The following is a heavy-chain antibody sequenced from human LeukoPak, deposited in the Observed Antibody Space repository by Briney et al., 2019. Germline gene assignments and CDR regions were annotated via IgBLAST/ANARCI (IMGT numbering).Heavy chain of an antibody. CDR1: GGSISSGGYY. V-gene: IGHV4-31*03. D-gene: IGHD2-2*01. CDR3: ARDSGYCSSTSCYHGDNWFDP. J-gene: IGHJ5*02. CDR2: IYYSGST. Sequence: SETLSLTCTVSGGSISSGGYYWSWIRQHPGTGLEWIGYIYYSGSTYYNPSLKSRVTISVDTSKNQFSLKLSSVTATDTAVYYCARDSGYCSSTSCYHGDNWFDPWGQGTLVTVSS.